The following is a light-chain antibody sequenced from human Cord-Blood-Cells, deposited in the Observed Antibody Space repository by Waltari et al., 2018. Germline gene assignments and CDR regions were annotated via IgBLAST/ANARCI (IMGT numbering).Light chain of an antibody. CDR2: DAS. CDR1: QSVSSY. CDR3: QQRSNWPPWT. Sequence: EIVLTQSPATLSLSPGARATLFCRASQSVSSYLAWYQQKPGQAPRLLIYDASNRATGIPARFSGSGSGTDFTLTISSLEPEDFAVYYCQQRSNWPPWTFGQGTKVEIK. J-gene: IGKJ1*01. V-gene: IGKV3-11*01.